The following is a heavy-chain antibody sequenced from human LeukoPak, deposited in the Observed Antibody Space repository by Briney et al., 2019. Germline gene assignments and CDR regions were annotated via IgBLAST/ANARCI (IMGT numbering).Heavy chain of an antibody. D-gene: IGHD6-13*01. CDR1: GGSISSYY. V-gene: IGHV4-59*01. J-gene: IGHJ4*02. Sequence: SEILSLTCTVSGGSISSYYWSWIRQPPGKGLEWIGYIYYSGSTNYNPSLKSRVTISVDTSKNQFSLKLSSVTAADTAVYYCARATHYSSSFAPPPDNWGQGTLVTVSS. CDR2: IYYSGST. CDR3: ARATHYSSSFAPPPDN.